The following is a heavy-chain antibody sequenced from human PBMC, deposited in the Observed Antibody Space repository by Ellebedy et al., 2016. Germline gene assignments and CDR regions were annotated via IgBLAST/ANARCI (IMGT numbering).Heavy chain of an antibody. CDR3: ARDYPSVFTGFAF. V-gene: IGHV1-46*01. CDR2: LKATAGST. CDR1: GNTFSSYC. Sequence: ASVKVSCKESGNTFSSYCVHWVRQAPGQGLQWMGVLKATAGSTIYTQKFQGRVSITRDTSTNTIYMDLSSLRSEDTAIYYCARDYPSVFTGFAFWGQGTVVTVSS. J-gene: IGHJ5*01. D-gene: IGHD5/OR15-5a*01.